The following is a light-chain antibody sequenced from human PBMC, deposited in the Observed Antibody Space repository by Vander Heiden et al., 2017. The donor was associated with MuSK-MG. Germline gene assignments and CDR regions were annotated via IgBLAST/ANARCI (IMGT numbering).Light chain of an antibody. V-gene: IGKV3-20*01. CDR3: QQEGSSPIT. J-gene: IGKJ5*01. CDR2: LSS. CDR1: QSVSSS. Sequence: EIVLTQSPGTLSLSPGERATLSCRASQSVSSSLAWYQQKPGQAPRLLIYLSSTRATGIPDRFSGSGSETDFTLTISRLEPEDFAVYYCQQEGSSPITFGQGTRLEIK.